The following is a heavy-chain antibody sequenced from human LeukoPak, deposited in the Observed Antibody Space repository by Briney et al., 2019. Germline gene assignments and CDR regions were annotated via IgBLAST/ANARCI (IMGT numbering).Heavy chain of an antibody. J-gene: IGHJ5*01. Sequence: GGSLRLSCAASGFIFKDYTMNWVRQSPGKGLQWVSLISFGSSYISYADSLKGRFTVSRDDAKSSVYLEMTSLRAEDTAVYYCARASTAYSVTDGFASWGPGTLVTVS. CDR2: ISFGSSYI. V-gene: IGHV3-21*01. CDR3: ARASTAYSVTDGFAS. CDR1: GFIFKDYT. D-gene: IGHD4-11*01.